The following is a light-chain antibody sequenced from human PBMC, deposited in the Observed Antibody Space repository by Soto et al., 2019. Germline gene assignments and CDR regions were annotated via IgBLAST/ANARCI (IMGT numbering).Light chain of an antibody. CDR2: DVS. V-gene: IGLV2-14*03. Sequence: QSALTQPASVSGSPGQSITISCTGTSIGVGAYNFVYWYQQHPGKVPKLMIFDVSSRPSGVSDRFSGSKSGNTASLTISGLQAEDEGDYYCSSYTSSSTHVFGSGTKVTVL. CDR3: SSYTSSSTHV. J-gene: IGLJ1*01. CDR1: SIGVGAYNF.